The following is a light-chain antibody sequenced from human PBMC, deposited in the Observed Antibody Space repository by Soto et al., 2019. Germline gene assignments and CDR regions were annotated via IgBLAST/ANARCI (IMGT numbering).Light chain of an antibody. CDR2: GAS. J-gene: IGKJ1*01. CDR1: QSVSSTY. CDR3: QQCSRSTRK. Sequence: EIVLTQSPGTLSLSPGERATLSCRASQSVSSTYLAWYQQRPGQAPRLLIYGASSRATGIPDRFSGSGSGTDFILTISRLEPEDFAVYYCQQCSRSTRKLGQGTKVEIK. V-gene: IGKV3-20*01.